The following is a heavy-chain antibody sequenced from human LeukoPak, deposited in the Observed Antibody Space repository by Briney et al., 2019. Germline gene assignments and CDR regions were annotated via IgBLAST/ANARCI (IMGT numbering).Heavy chain of an antibody. D-gene: IGHD3-3*01. V-gene: IGHV4-34*01. Sequence: PSETLSLTCAVYGGSFSGYYWSWIRQPPGKGLEWIGEINHSGSTNYNPSLKSRVTISVDTSKNQFSLKLSSVTAADTAVYYCATSRSVYYFDYWGQGTLVTVSS. CDR3: ATSRSVYYFDY. CDR2: INHSGST. J-gene: IGHJ4*02. CDR1: GGSFSGYY.